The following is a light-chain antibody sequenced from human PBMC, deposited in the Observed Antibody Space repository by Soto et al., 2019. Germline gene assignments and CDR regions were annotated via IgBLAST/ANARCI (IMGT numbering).Light chain of an antibody. Sequence: EIVMTQSPATLSVSPGERATLSCRASQSVSSNSAWYQQKPGQAPRLLIYGASTRATGIPARFSGSGSGTEFTLTISSLQSEDFAVYYFHQYNNWPYTFGQGTKLEI. J-gene: IGKJ2*01. CDR3: HQYNNWPYT. V-gene: IGKV3-15*01. CDR2: GAS. CDR1: QSVSSN.